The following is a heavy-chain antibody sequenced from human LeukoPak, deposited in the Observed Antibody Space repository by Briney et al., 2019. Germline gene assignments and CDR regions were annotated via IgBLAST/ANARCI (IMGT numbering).Heavy chain of an antibody. V-gene: IGHV4-31*03. Sequence: SETLSLTCSVSGGALTSGVYYWSWIRQHPGKGLEWIGYIFYSGNTYYNPSLKSRVTISVDTSENQFSLKLSSVTAADTAVYFCARAWGSYPPNAFDIWGQGTMVTVSS. J-gene: IGHJ3*02. CDR3: ARAWGSYPPNAFDI. CDR2: IFYSGNT. CDR1: GGALTSGVYY. D-gene: IGHD3-16*02.